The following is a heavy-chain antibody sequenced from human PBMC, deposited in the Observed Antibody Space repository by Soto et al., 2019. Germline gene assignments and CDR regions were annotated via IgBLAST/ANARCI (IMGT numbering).Heavy chain of an antibody. D-gene: IGHD5-12*01. V-gene: IGHV4-59*11. Sequence: SETLSLTCTVSGDSMINQYWSWIRQPPGKGLEWVGYVYYTGITYYNPSLKSRVTMSLDTIKSQFSLKVSSVTAADTAVYYCARSYRVDIVATIRRTRGNWFDPWGQGTLVTVSS. J-gene: IGHJ5*02. CDR2: VYYTGIT. CDR1: GDSMINQY. CDR3: ARSYRVDIVATIRRTRGNWFDP.